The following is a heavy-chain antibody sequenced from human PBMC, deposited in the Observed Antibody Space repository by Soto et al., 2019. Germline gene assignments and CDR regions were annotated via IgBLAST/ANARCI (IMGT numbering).Heavy chain of an antibody. CDR3: ARDRFVAVAGNEVVDY. Sequence: QVQLVESGGGVVQPGRSLRLSCAASGFTFSSYGMHWVRQAPGKGLEWVAVIWYDGSNKYYADSVKGRFTISRDNSKNTLYLQMNSLRAEDTAVYYCARDRFVAVAGNEVVDYWGQGTLVTVSS. J-gene: IGHJ4*02. CDR1: GFTFSSYG. D-gene: IGHD6-19*01. V-gene: IGHV3-33*01. CDR2: IWYDGSNK.